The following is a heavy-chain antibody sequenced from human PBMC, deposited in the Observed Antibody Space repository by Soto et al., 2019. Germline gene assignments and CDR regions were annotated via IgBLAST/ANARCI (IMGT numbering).Heavy chain of an antibody. D-gene: IGHD6-6*01. CDR1: GFTFSSYA. J-gene: IGHJ4*02. Sequence: QVQLVESGGGVVQPGRSLRLSCAASGFTFSSYAMHWVRQAPGKGLEWVAVISYDGSNKYYADSVKGRFTISRDNSKNTLYLQMNSLRAEDTAVYYCAREGGPSSGFDYWGQGTLVTVSS. V-gene: IGHV3-30-3*01. CDR3: AREGGPSSGFDY. CDR2: ISYDGSNK.